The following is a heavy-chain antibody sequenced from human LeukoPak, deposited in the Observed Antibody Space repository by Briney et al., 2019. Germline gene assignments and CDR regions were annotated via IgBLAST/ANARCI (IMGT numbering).Heavy chain of an antibody. V-gene: IGHV3-23*01. Sequence: GGSLRLSCAASGFTFSSYAMSWVRQAPGKGLEWVSAISGSGGRTYYAESVKGRFTISRDNNENTLYLQMNSLRAEDTAVYYCAKAAQVAGRPNLGGHFDYWGQGTLVTVSS. CDR1: GFTFSSYA. D-gene: IGHD6-6*01. CDR2: ISGSGGRT. CDR3: AKAAQVAGRPNLGGHFDY. J-gene: IGHJ4*02.